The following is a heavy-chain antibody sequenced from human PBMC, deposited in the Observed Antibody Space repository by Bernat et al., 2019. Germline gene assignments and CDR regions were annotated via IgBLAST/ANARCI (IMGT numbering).Heavy chain of an antibody. D-gene: IGHD3-3*01. Sequence: EVQLVESGGGLVQPGGSLRLSCAASGFTFSNAWMHWVRQAPGKGLEWVGRIKSNTDGGTTCSAAPVKGRFTISRDDSKHTLDLQMNSLVAEDTAVYYCTTTSFGVGIDHDYWGQGTLVTVSS. CDR2: IKSNTDGGTT. V-gene: IGHV3-15*06. CDR3: TTTSFGVGIDHDY. CDR1: GFTFSNAW. J-gene: IGHJ4*01.